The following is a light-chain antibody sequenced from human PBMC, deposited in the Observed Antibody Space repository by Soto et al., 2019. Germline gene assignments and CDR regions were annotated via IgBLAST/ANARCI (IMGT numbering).Light chain of an antibody. CDR2: EGS. CDR3: CSYAGGSTSV. CDR1: SSDVGSYNL. V-gene: IGLV2-23*01. J-gene: IGLJ1*01. Sequence: QSALTQPASVSGSPGQSITIACTGTSSDVGSYNLLSWYQQHPGKAPKIMIYEGSKRPSGVSNRFSGSKSGNTASLTISGLQAEDEADYYCCSYAGGSTSVFGTGTKLTVL.